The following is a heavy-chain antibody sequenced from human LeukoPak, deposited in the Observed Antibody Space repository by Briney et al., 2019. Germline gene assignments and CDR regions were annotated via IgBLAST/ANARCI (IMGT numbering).Heavy chain of an antibody. Sequence: GGSLRLSCAASGFTFSSYEMNWVRQAPGKGLEWVSAISGSGGGTYYADSVKGRFTISRDNSKNTLYLQMNSLRAEDTAVYYCAKSDCSGGNCYSLDYWGQGTLVTVSS. J-gene: IGHJ4*02. CDR1: GFTFSSYE. D-gene: IGHD2-15*01. CDR2: ISGSGGGT. V-gene: IGHV3-23*01. CDR3: AKSDCSGGNCYSLDY.